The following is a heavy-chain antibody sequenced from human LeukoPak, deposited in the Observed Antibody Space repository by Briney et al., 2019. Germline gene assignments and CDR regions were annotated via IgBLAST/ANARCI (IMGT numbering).Heavy chain of an antibody. J-gene: IGHJ4*02. D-gene: IGHD2-15*01. V-gene: IGHV3-21*01. CDR2: ISSSSSYM. Sequence: PGGSLRLSCAASGFTFSSYSMNWVRQAPGKGLEWVSSISSSSSYMYYADSVKGRFTISRDNAKNSLYLQMNSLRAEDTAVYYCARSPNVVVVAATNYFDYWAQGTLVTVSS. CDR1: GFTFSSYS. CDR3: ARSPNVVVVAATNYFDY.